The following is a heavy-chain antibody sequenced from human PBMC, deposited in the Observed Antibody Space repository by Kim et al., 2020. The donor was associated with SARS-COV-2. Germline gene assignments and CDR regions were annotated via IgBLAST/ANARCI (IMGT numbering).Heavy chain of an antibody. Sequence: GGSLRLSCVASGFRFSSHAMTWVRQAPGKGLERVSIISGGGDTIYYADSVKGRFTVSRDNSKNTLYLQMNSLRTKDTALYFCAKDQSGNYYYYSGMDVWGPGTTVTVSS. CDR3: AKDQSGNYYYYSGMDV. V-gene: IGHV3-23*01. J-gene: IGHJ6*02. D-gene: IGHD1-26*01. CDR1: GFRFSSHA. CDR2: ISGGGDTI.